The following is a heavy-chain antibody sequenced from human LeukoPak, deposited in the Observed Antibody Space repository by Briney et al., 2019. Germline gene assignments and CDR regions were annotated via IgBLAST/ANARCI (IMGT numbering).Heavy chain of an antibody. D-gene: IGHD3-22*01. CDR1: GGSISSGSYY. Sequence: SQTLSLTCTVSGGSISSGSYYWSWLRQPAGKGLEWIGRIYTSGSTNYNPSLKSRVTISVDTSKNQFSLKLSSVTAADTAVYYCARGIITMIVDDAFDIWGQGTMVTVSS. J-gene: IGHJ3*02. CDR3: ARGIITMIVDDAFDI. V-gene: IGHV4-61*02. CDR2: IYTSGST.